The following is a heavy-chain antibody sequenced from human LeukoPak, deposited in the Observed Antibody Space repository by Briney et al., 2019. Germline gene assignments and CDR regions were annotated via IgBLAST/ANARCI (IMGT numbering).Heavy chain of an antibody. D-gene: IGHD2-8*01. CDR2: IWYDGSNK. J-gene: IGHJ4*02. CDR3: ARDKNGSFDY. V-gene: IGHV3-33*08. Sequence: GGSLRLSCAASGFTFSSYSMNWVRQAPGKGLEWVAVIWYDGSNKYYADSVKGRFTISRDNSKNTLYLQMNSLRAEDTAVYYCARDKNGSFDYWGQGTLVTVSS. CDR1: GFTFSSYS.